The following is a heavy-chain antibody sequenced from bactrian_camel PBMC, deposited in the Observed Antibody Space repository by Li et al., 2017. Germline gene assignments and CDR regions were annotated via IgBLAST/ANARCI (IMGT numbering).Heavy chain of an antibody. J-gene: IGHJ4*01. V-gene: IGHV3S53*01. CDR2: HGSYGTK. CDR1: GQTYSGNC. D-gene: IGHD6*01. Sequence: HVQLVESGGGSVRPGGSLRLSCVVSGQTYSGNCMAWFRQAPGKGREAVAAHGSYGTKSYAASVKGRFTISKDSAKNDMSLAMNSLKPEDTAIYYCAAATRRPWYRSLRRDAYDYWGQGTQVTVS. CDR3: AAATRRPWYRSLRRDAYDY.